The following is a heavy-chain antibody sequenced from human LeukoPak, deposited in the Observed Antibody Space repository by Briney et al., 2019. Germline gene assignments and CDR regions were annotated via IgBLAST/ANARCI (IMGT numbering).Heavy chain of an antibody. D-gene: IGHD6-6*01. CDR1: GYSISSGYY. Sequence: SEALSLTCTVSGYSISSGYYWGWIRQPPGKGLEWIGSIYHSGSTYYNPSLKSRVTISVDTSKNQFSLKLSSVTAADTAVYYCARVWRESSSPETLDYWGQGTLVTVSS. CDR3: ARVWRESSSPETLDY. CDR2: IYHSGST. V-gene: IGHV4-38-2*02. J-gene: IGHJ4*02.